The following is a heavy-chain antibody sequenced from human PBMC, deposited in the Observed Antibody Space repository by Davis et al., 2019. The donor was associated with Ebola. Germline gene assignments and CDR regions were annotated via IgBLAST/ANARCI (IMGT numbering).Heavy chain of an antibody. J-gene: IGHJ6*02. CDR3: ARGLWFGENV. Sequence: GGSLRLSCAASGFTFSSYSMNWVRQAPGKGLEWVSSISSSSSYIYYADSVKGRFTISRDNAKNSLYLQMNSLRAEDTALYYCARGLWFGENVWGQGTTVTVSS. D-gene: IGHD3-10*01. CDR1: GFTFSSYS. V-gene: IGHV3-21*01. CDR2: ISSSSSYI.